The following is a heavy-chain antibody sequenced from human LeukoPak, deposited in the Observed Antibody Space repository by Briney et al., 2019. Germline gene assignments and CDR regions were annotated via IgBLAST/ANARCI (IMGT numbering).Heavy chain of an antibody. J-gene: IGHJ4*02. CDR2: IYHSGGT. V-gene: IGHV4-38-2*02. Sequence: SETLSLTCTVSGYSISSGYYWGWIRQPPGKGLEWIGSIYHSGGTYYNPSLKSRVTISVDTSKNQFSLKLSSVTAADTAVYYCASGSSGIFDYWGQGTLVTVSS. CDR1: GYSISSGYY. D-gene: IGHD1-26*01. CDR3: ASGSSGIFDY.